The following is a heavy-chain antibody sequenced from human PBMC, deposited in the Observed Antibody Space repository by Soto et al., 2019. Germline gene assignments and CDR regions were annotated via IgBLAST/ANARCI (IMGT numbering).Heavy chain of an antibody. CDR2: ISDSGVNT. CDR1: GLTFRNHS. J-gene: IGHJ4*02. CDR3: VSCVSEYFDY. Sequence: PGGSLRLSCTTSGLTFRNHSMTWVRQAPDKGLEWVSTISDSGVNTHYADSVKGRFTISRDNSRNTLYLQMNSLRGEDTAVYYCVSCVSEYFDYWGQGTVVPVSS. V-gene: IGHV3-23*01. D-gene: IGHD2-21*01.